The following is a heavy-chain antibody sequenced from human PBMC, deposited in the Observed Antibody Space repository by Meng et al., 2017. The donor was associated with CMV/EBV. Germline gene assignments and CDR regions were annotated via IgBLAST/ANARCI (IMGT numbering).Heavy chain of an antibody. CDR1: GGSISSSSYY. CDR2: IYDSGST. V-gene: IGHV4-39*07. D-gene: IGHD1-14*01. J-gene: IGHJ3*02. Sequence: ESLKISCTVSGGSISSSSYYWGWIRRPPGKGVVWIGSIYDSGSTYYNPSLKSRVTISVDTSTNQFSLKLSSVTAADTAVYYCASGGDGNPPVLDAFDIWGQGTMVTVSS. CDR3: ASGGDGNPPVLDAFDI.